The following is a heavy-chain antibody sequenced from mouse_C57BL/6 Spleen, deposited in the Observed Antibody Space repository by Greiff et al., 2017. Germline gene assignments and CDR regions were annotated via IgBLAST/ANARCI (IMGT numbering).Heavy chain of an antibody. CDR2: IDPETGGT. CDR1: GYTFTDYE. Sequence: QVQLKQSGAELVRPGASVTLSCKASGYTFTDYEMHWVKQTPVHGLEWIGAIDPETGGTAYNQKFKGKAILTADKSSSTAYMELRSLTSEYSAVYYCTRPPITTVVATRDYFDYWGQGTTLTVSS. D-gene: IGHD1-1*01. V-gene: IGHV1-15*01. J-gene: IGHJ2*01. CDR3: TRPPITTVVATRDYFDY.